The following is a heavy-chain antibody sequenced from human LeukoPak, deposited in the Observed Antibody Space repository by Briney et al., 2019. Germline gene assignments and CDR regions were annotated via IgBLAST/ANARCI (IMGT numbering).Heavy chain of an antibody. V-gene: IGHV1-69*05. CDR1: GGTFSSYA. J-gene: IGHJ4*02. Sequence: ASVKVSCKASGGTFSSYAISWVQQAPGQGLEWMGGIIPIFGTANYAQKFQGRVTITTDESTSTAYMELSSLRSEDTAVYYCARRHCGGDCYLTPEYYFDYWGQGTLVTVSS. D-gene: IGHD2-21*02. CDR2: IIPIFGTA. CDR3: ARRHCGGDCYLTPEYYFDY.